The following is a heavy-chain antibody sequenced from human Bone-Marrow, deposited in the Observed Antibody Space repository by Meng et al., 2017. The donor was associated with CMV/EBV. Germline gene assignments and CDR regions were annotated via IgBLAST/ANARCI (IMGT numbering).Heavy chain of an antibody. V-gene: IGHV1-2*02. J-gene: IGHJ4*01. CDR2: IHPHRGDT. Sequence: ASVKISCKASGYTFTAHYFRWVRQAPGQGLEWMGWIHPHRGDTNYAQQFQGRVTLNRDKSINTGHMELTRLTSDDTAVYYCARDNHWGPDDWGQGTLVTVSS. CDR3: ARDNHWGPDD. D-gene: IGHD7-27*01. CDR1: GYTFTAHY.